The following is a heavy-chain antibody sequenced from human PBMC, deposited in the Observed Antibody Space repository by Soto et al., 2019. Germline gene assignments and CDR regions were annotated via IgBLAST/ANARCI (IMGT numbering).Heavy chain of an antibody. V-gene: IGHV3-23*01. J-gene: IGHJ4*02. CDR3: ANLASSSVVFDY. CDR2: ISGSGGST. CDR1: GFTFSSYA. Sequence: EVQLLESGGGLVQPGGSLRLSCAASGFTFSSYAMSWVRQAPGKGLEWVSAISGSGGSTYYADSVKGRFTISRDNFKNTLYLQMNSLRAEDTAVYYCANLASSSVVFDYWGQGTLVTVSS.